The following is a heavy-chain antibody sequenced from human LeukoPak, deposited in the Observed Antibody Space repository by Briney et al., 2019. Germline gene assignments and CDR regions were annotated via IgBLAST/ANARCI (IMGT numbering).Heavy chain of an antibody. Sequence: GASVKVSCKASGYTFTSYDINWVRQATGQGLEWMGWMNPNSGNTGYAQKFQGRVTMTRNTSISTAYMEVSSLRSEDTAVYYCARGHYDILTYLYYFHYWGQGTLVTVSS. J-gene: IGHJ4*02. D-gene: IGHD3-9*01. V-gene: IGHV1-8*01. CDR2: MNPNSGNT. CDR1: GYTFTSYD. CDR3: ARGHYDILTYLYYFHY.